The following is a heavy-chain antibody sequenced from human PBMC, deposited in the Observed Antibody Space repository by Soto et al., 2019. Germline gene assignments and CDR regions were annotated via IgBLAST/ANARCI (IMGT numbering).Heavy chain of an antibody. V-gene: IGHV4-34*01. D-gene: IGHD1-26*01. CDR1: GGSFSGYY. J-gene: IGHJ4*02. CDR2: ITHSGST. Sequence: QVQLQQWGAGLVKPSETLSLTCAVYGGSFSGYYWSWIRQPPGKGLEWIGEITHSGSTNYNPSLKSRGPRPLDTSKPQFSLKLSSVTAADTAVYYGARGGGIDYRGQGTPVTVSS. CDR3: ARGGGIDY.